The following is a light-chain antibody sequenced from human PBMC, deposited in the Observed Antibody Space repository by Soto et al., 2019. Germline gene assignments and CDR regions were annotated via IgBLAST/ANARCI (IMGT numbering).Light chain of an antibody. Sequence: EIVLTQSPGTLSLSPGERATLSCRASQSVSSSYLAWYQQKPGQAPRLLIYGASSRATGIPDRLSGSGSGTDFPLTISRLEPDGFAVYYCQQYGSTPWTLGQGSKVDMK. CDR2: GAS. V-gene: IGKV3-20*01. CDR1: QSVSSSY. J-gene: IGKJ1*01. CDR3: QQYGSTPWT.